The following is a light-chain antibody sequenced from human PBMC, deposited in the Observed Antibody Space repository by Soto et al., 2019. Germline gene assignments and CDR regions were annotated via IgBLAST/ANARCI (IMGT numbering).Light chain of an antibody. CDR3: QQYYSTPRT. Sequence: DIVMTQSPDSLAVSLGERATINCKSSQSVLYSSNNKNYLAWYQQKPGQPPKLLIYWASTRESGVPDRFSGRGSGPDFTLTISSLQAEDVAVYYCQQYYSTPRTFGKGTKVEIK. J-gene: IGKJ1*01. CDR2: WAS. CDR1: QSVLYSSNNKNY. V-gene: IGKV4-1*01.